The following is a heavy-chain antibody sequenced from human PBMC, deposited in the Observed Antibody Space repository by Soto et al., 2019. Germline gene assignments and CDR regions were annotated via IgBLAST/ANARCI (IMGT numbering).Heavy chain of an antibody. Sequence: ASVNVSCKVSGYTLTDFSMHWVRQAPGKGLEWMGGFDPEDGETTYAQKFQGRVTMTEDTSSDTAYMELSSLRSDNTAVYYCAARGTRWLQSPFDYWGQGSLVTVSS. D-gene: IGHD1-1*01. J-gene: IGHJ4*02. CDR2: FDPEDGET. CDR1: GYTLTDFS. CDR3: AARGTRWLQSPFDY. V-gene: IGHV1-24*01.